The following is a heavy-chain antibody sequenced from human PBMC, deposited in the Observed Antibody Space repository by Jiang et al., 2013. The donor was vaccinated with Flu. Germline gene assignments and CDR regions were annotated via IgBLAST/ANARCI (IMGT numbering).Heavy chain of an antibody. CDR1: DDSISSSNW. J-gene: IGHJ4*02. CDR3: ARDLTGRIAALGYDY. CDR2: IYHSGNT. D-gene: IGHD6-13*01. V-gene: IGHV4-4*02. Sequence: GSGLVKPSGTLSLTCAVSDDSISSSNWWSWVRQPPGKGLEWIGEIYHSGNTNYNPSLKSRVTISIDKSKNQFSLRLSSVTAADTAVYYCARDLTGRIAALGYDYWGQGTLVTVSS.